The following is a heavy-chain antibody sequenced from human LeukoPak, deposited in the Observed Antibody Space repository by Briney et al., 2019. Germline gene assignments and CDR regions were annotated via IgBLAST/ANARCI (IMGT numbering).Heavy chain of an antibody. CDR2: IKQDGSEK. V-gene: IGHV3-7*01. J-gene: IGHJ4*02. D-gene: IGHD6-6*01. CDR1: GFTFSNYR. Sequence: GGSLRLSCAASGFTFSNYRMSWVRQAPGKGLERVANIKQDGSEKNYVDSVKGRFTISRDNAKNSLNLQMNSLRAEDTAVYYCAREKAALMFDYWGQGTLVTVSS. CDR3: AREKAALMFDY.